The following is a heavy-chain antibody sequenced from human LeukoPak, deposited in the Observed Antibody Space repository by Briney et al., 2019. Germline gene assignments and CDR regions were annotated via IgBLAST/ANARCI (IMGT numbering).Heavy chain of an antibody. CDR3: ARSIAVAGNDY. Sequence: GGSLRLSCAASGFTFSSYSMNWVRQAPGKGLEWVSSISSSSSYIHYADSVKGRFTISRDNAKNSLYLQMNSLRAEDTAVYYCARSIAVAGNDYWGQGTLVTVSS. V-gene: IGHV3-21*01. D-gene: IGHD6-19*01. J-gene: IGHJ4*02. CDR1: GFTFSSYS. CDR2: ISSSSSYI.